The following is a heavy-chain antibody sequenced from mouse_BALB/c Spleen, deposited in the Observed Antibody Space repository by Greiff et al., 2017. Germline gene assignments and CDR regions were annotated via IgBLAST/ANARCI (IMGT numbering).Heavy chain of an antibody. CDR3: ASRSGAMDY. Sequence: VQLQQSGAELAKPGASVKMSCKASGYTFTSYWMHWVKQRPGQGLEWIGYINPSTGYTEYNQKFKDKATLTADKSSSTAYMQLSSLTSEDSAVYYCASRSGAMDYWGQGTSVTVSS. CDR2: INPSTGYT. CDR1: GYTFTSYW. V-gene: IGHV1-7*01. J-gene: IGHJ4*01. D-gene: IGHD3-1*01.